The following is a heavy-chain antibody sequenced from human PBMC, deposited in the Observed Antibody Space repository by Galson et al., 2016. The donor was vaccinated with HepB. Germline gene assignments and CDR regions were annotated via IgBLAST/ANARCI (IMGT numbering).Heavy chain of an antibody. Sequence: SLRLSCAASGFRFSSYSMNWVRQAPGKGLEWISHISTSSETISYADSVKGRFTISRDNARNSVSLLMNSLRVEDTAVYYCAKTGVYNWNDVDLEYWGQGTLVTRSS. V-gene: IGHV3-48*03. CDR2: ISTSSETI. D-gene: IGHD1-1*01. CDR3: AKTGVYNWNDVDLEY. CDR1: GFRFSSYS. J-gene: IGHJ4*02.